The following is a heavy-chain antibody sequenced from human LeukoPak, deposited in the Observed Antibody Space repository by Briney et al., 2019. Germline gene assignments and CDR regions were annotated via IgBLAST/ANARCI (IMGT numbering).Heavy chain of an antibody. V-gene: IGHV3-30*04. Sequence: GRSLRLSCASPGFTFSSYAMQWVRQALGKGRESAAVLSYDGSNKYYADSVKGRFTISRDNSKNTLYLQMNSLRAEDTAVYYCARYVGQQLVLGYFDYWGQGTLVTVSS. CDR3: ARYVGQQLVLGYFDY. D-gene: IGHD6-13*01. CDR1: GFTFSSYA. CDR2: LSYDGSNK. J-gene: IGHJ4*02.